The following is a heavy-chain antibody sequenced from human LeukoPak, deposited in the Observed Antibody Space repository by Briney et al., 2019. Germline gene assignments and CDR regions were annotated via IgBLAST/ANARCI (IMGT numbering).Heavy chain of an antibody. J-gene: IGHJ4*02. CDR1: GYTFTSYD. CDR3: AIRTPVDIVATLGERVKKGLDY. Sequence: ASVKVSCKASGYTFTSYDINWLRQATGQGLEWMGWMNPNSGNTGYAQKFQGRVTMTRNTSMSTAYMELSSLRSEDTAVYYCAIRTPVDIVATLGERVKKGLDYWGQGALVTVSS. D-gene: IGHD5-12*01. CDR2: MNPNSGNT. V-gene: IGHV1-8*01.